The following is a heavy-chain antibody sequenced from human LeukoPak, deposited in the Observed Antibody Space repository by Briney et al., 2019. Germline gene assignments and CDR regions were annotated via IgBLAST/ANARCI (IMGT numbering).Heavy chain of an antibody. V-gene: IGHV3-7*01. Sequence: GGSLRLSCAASGFPFTTHAMSWVRQAPGKGLEWVANIKRDGSEKYYVDSVKGRFTISRDNAKNSLYLQMNSLRTEDTAVYYCARGRGSWYGVYFDYWGQGTLVTVSS. J-gene: IGHJ4*02. CDR3: ARGRGSWYGVYFDY. CDR2: IKRDGSEK. CDR1: GFPFTTHA. D-gene: IGHD6-13*01.